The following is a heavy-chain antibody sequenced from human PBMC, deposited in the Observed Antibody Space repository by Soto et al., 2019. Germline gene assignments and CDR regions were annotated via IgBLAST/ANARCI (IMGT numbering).Heavy chain of an antibody. CDR3: ARDRTVLRFLEWLSPPYYYGMDV. CDR1: GFTLSSYA. D-gene: IGHD3-3*01. J-gene: IGHJ6*02. Sequence: GGSLRLSCAGSGFTLSSYAMHWAGQAPGKGLEWGAVIWYDGSNKYYADSVKGRFTSSRDNSKNTLYLQMKSLRAEGTAVYYCARDRTVLRFLEWLSPPYYYGMDVSGLGTTVTVSS. V-gene: IGHV3-33*01. CDR2: IWYDGSNK.